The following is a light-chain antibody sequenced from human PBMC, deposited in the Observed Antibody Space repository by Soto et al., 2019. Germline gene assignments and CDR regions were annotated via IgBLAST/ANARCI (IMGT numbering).Light chain of an antibody. J-gene: IGLJ1*01. V-gene: IGLV2-18*02. CDR1: SSDIGSYNR. Sequence: QSVLTQPPSVSGSPGQSVTISCTGTSSDIGSYNRVSWYQQPPGAAPKLMICEVNKRPSGVPERFSGSKSGNTASLTIFGLQAEDEVDYYCSSFTTSETYVFGTGTKVTVL. CDR2: EVN. CDR3: SSFTTSETYV.